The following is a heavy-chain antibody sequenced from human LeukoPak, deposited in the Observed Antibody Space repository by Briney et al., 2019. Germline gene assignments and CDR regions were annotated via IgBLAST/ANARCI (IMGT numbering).Heavy chain of an antibody. CDR1: GGTFTSYT. J-gene: IGHJ4*02. CDR2: IIPILGIA. Sequence: ASVKVSCKASGGTFTSYTISWVRQAPGQGLEWMGRIIPILGIANYAQKFQGRVTITADNSTSTACMQLSSLRSEDTAVYYCARADYYDSSGEFDYWGQGTLVTVSS. D-gene: IGHD3-22*01. V-gene: IGHV1-69*02. CDR3: ARADYYDSSGEFDY.